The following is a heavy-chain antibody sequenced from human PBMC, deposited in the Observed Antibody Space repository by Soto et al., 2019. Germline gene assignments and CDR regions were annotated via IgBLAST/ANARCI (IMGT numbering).Heavy chain of an antibody. J-gene: IGHJ4*02. CDR2: ISSSSSTI. CDR3: ARGSVPAASGSY. Sequence: GGSLRLSCAASGFTFSSYSMNWVRQAPGKGLEWGSYISSSSSTIYYAGSVKGRFTISRDNAKNSLYLQMNSLRDEDTAVYYCARGSVPAASGSYWGQGTRVTV. D-gene: IGHD2-2*01. V-gene: IGHV3-48*02. CDR1: GFTFSSYS.